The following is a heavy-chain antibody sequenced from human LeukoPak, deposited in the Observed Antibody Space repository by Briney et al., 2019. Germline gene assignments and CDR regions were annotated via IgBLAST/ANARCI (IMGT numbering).Heavy chain of an antibody. CDR1: GGSMSTYF. CDR2: IYYSGST. J-gene: IGHJ4*02. V-gene: IGHV4-59*01. CDR3: ARVLLRYSFDY. Sequence: SETLSLTCTVSGGSMSTYFWSWIRQPPGKGLEWIGYIYYSGSTNYNPSLKSRVTISVDTSKNQFSLKLTSVTAADTAVYYCARVLLRYSFDYWGQGTLVTVSS.